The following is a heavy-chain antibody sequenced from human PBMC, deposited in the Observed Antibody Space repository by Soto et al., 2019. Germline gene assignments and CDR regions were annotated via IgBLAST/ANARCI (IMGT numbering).Heavy chain of an antibody. Sequence: GGSLRLSCSASGFTFSEYSMHWVRQAPGKGLQYVSTISSDGDITYYADSVKGRFAISRDNSKNTLYLQMNSLRPEDTAVYYCVKVSTFYDILTGYYSTNFFDPWGQGTLVTVSS. D-gene: IGHD3-9*01. V-gene: IGHV3-64D*06. CDR2: ISSDGDIT. CDR1: GFTFSEYS. J-gene: IGHJ5*02. CDR3: VKVSTFYDILTGYYSTNFFDP.